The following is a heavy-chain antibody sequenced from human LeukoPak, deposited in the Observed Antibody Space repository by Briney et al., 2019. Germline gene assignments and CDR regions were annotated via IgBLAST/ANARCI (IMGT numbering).Heavy chain of an antibody. J-gene: IGHJ4*02. Sequence: GGSLRLSCAASGFTFNTYGMHWVRQAPGKGLEGVAVISYDGKNKYYPDSVKGRFTFSKDNSKNMLYLQMNGLRAEDTAVYYCARDGTGTVDLDYWGQGTLVTVSS. D-gene: IGHD1-7*01. CDR3: ARDGTGTVDLDY. V-gene: IGHV3-30*03. CDR2: ISYDGKNK. CDR1: GFTFNTYG.